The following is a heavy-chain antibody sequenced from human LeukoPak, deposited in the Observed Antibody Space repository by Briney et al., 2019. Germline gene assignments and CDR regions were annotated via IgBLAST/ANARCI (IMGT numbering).Heavy chain of an antibody. CDR1: GGSISTYY. CDR2: IYYSGST. J-gene: IGHJ2*01. Sequence: SETLSLTCTVSGGSISTYYWSWIRQPPGKGLEWIGYIYYSGSTNYNPSLKSRVTMAVDTSKNQFSLRLSSVTAADTAVYYCVRLGTVVTPDWYFDLWGRGTLVTVSS. CDR3: VRLGTVVTPDWYFDL. V-gene: IGHV4-59*08. D-gene: IGHD4-23*01.